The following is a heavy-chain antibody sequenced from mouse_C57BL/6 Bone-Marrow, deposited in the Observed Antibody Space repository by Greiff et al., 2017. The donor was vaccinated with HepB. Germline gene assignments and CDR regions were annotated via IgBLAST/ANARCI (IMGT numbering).Heavy chain of an antibody. CDR2: INPNYGTT. J-gene: IGHJ1*03. Sequence: VQLQQSGPELVKPGASVKISCKASGYSFTDYNMNWVKQSNGKSLEWIGVINPNYGTTSYNQKFKSKATLTVDKSSSTAYMQLSSLTSEDSAVYYCATYYGSSPWYFEVWGTGTTVTVAS. CDR1: GYSFTDYN. V-gene: IGHV1-39*01. D-gene: IGHD1-1*01. CDR3: ATYYGSSPWYFEV.